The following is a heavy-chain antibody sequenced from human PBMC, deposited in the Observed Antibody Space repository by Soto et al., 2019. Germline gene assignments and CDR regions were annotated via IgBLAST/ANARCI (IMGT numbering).Heavy chain of an antibody. Sequence: QVQLQQWGAGLLKPSETLSLTCAVYGGSFSGYYWSWIRQPPGKGLEWIGEINHSGSTNYNPSLKSRVTISVDTSQNQFSLKLSSVTAADTAVYYCARALRGIVGATKPGWFDPWGQGTLVTVSS. CDR2: INHSGST. D-gene: IGHD1-26*01. J-gene: IGHJ5*02. V-gene: IGHV4-34*01. CDR1: GGSFSGYY. CDR3: ARALRGIVGATKPGWFDP.